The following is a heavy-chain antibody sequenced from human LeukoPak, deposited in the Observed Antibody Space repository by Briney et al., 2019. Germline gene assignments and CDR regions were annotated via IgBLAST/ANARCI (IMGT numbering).Heavy chain of an antibody. CDR3: ARLWDPGAGYSYGYFDY. J-gene: IGHJ4*02. Sequence: SETLSLTCTVSSGSISTSNYYWGWVRQPPGKALEWIGNIFYSGSTYYSPSLKSRVTISLDTSRNQFSLKLNSVTAADTAVYYCARLWDPGAGYSYGYFDYWGQGTLVTVSS. V-gene: IGHV4-39*07. CDR2: IFYSGST. CDR1: SGSISTSNYY. D-gene: IGHD5-18*01.